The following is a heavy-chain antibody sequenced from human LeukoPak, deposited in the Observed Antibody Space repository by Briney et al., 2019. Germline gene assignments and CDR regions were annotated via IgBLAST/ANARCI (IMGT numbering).Heavy chain of an antibody. CDR2: ISYDGRNK. V-gene: IGHV3-30-3*02. CDR3: AKSRRDYSFWSGYY. Sequence: PGGSLRVSCAASGFTFSSYAMHWVSQAPGKGMEWVAVISYDGRNKYYAGSVEGRFTISRDNSKNTLYLQMNRLTAEDTAVYYCAKSRRDYSFWSGYYWGQGTLVTVSS. D-gene: IGHD3-3*01. J-gene: IGHJ4*02. CDR1: GFTFSSYA.